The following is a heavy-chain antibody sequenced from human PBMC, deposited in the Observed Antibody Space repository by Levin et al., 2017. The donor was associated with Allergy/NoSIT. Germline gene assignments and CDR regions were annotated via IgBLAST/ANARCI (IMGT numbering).Heavy chain of an antibody. CDR2: INSDGSST. Sequence: LSLPCAGSGFTFSSYWMHWVRQAPGKGLVWVSRINSDGSSTNYADSVKGRLTISRDNAKNTLYLQMNSLRAEDTAVYYCARGGSTSCYGWGQGTLVTVSS. CDR3: ARGGSTSCYG. CDR1: GFTFSSYW. J-gene: IGHJ4*02. D-gene: IGHD2-2*01. V-gene: IGHV3-74*01.